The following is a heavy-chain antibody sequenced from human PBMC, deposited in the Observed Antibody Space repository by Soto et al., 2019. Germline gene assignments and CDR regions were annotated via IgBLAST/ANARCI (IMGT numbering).Heavy chain of an antibody. D-gene: IGHD7-27*01. CDR3: ARDDLGRAFDY. J-gene: IGHJ4*02. Sequence: GGSLRLSCAASGFTFSSYEMNWVRQAPGKGLEWVSYISSSGSTIYYADSVKGRFTISRDNAKNSLYLQMNSLRAEDTAVYYCARDDLGRAFDYWGQGTLVTASS. V-gene: IGHV3-48*03. CDR2: ISSSGSTI. CDR1: GFTFSSYE.